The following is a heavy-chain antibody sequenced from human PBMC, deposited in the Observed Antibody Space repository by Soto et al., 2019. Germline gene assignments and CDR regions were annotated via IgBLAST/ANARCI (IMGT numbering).Heavy chain of an antibody. CDR3: VRSKGGYSYGTPFDY. CDR1: GVTFDIYA. V-gene: IGHV3-9*01. Sequence: GASLRLSCAASGVTFDIYAMYWVLQVLGKGLEWVSSISWNSGNIGYADSVKGRFTTSRDNAENSLYLQMNSLRPEDTALYYCVRSKGGYSYGTPFDYWGQGTLVTVSS. CDR2: ISWNSGNI. J-gene: IGHJ4*02. D-gene: IGHD5-18*01.